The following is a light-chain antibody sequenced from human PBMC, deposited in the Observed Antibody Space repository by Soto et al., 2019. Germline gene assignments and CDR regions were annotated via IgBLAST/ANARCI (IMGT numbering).Light chain of an antibody. J-gene: IGKJ3*01. CDR1: QSISSSY. CDR3: QQYGSSPPFT. CDR2: GTS. V-gene: IGKV3-20*01. Sequence: EIVLTQSPGTLSLSSGERATLSCLASQSISSSYLAWYQQKPGQAPRLLIYGTSSRATGIPDRFSGSGSGTDFTLTISILEPEDFAVYYCQQYGSSPPFTFGPGTKVDI.